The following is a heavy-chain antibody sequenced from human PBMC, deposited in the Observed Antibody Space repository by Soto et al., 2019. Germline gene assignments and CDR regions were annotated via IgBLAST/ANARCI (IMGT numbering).Heavy chain of an antibody. CDR2: ISYDGSNK. V-gene: IGHV3-30*18. D-gene: IGHD2-15*01. CDR3: AKDYGYCSGGSCYSSGWFDP. CDR1: GFTFSSYG. Sequence: QVQLVESGGGVVQPGRSLRLSCAASGFTFSSYGMHWVRQAPGKGLEWVAVISYDGSNKHYADSVKGRFTISRDNSKNTLYLQMNSLRAEDTAVYYCAKDYGYCSGGSCYSSGWFDPWGQGTLVTVSS. J-gene: IGHJ5*02.